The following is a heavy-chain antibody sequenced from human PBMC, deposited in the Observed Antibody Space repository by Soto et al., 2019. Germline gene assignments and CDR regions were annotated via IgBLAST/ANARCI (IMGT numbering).Heavy chain of an antibody. J-gene: IGHJ5*02. V-gene: IGHV4-4*07. CDR3: VRDGTKTLRDWLDP. D-gene: IGHD1-1*01. CDR2: IYATGTT. Sequence: SETLSLTWTVSGASISGFYWSWIRKSAGKGREWIGRIYATGTTDYNPSLKSRVMMSVDTSKKQFSLKLRSVTAADTAVYYCVRDGTKTLRDWLDPWGQGISVTVSS. CDR1: GASISGFY.